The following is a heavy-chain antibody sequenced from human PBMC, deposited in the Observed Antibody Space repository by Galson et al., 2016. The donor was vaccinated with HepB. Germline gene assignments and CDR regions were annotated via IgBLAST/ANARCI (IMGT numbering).Heavy chain of an antibody. CDR2: ISAYSGDT. J-gene: IGHJ5*02. D-gene: IGHD1-26*01. CDR3: ARILVAAGNTLCDP. Sequence: YGISWVRQAPGQGLELMGWISAYSGDTDSEQKFHDRVTMTTDTSASTAYMELRSLRFDDTAVYYCARILVAAGNTLCDPWGQGTLVTVSS. V-gene: IGHV1-18*01. CDR1: YG.